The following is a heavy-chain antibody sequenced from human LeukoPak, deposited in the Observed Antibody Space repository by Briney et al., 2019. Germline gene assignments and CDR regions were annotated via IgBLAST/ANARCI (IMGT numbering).Heavy chain of an antibody. CDR1: GGSISSSSYY. CDR2: IYYSGST. D-gene: IGHD4-23*01. Sequence: SETLSLTCTVSGGSISSSSYYWGWIRQPPGKGLEWIGSIYYSGSTYYNPSLKSRVTISVDTSKNQFSLKLSSVTAADTAVYYCARLNDYGGLRFDYWGQGTLVTVSS. V-gene: IGHV4-39*01. CDR3: ARLNDYGGLRFDY. J-gene: IGHJ4*02.